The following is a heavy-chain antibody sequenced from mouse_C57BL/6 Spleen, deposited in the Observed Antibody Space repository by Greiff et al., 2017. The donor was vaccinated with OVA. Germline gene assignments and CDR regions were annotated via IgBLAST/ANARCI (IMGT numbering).Heavy chain of an antibody. J-gene: IGHJ2*01. CDR1: GFTFNTYA. D-gene: IGHD1-1*01. CDR3: VREFITTVVAVPYFDY. CDR2: IRSKSSNYAT. V-gene: IGHV10-3*01. Sequence: EVKLVESGGGLVQPKGSLKLSCAASGFTFNTYAMHWVRQAPGKGLEWVARIRSKSSNYATYYADSVKDRFTISRDDSQSMLYLQMNNLKTEDTAMYYCVREFITTVVAVPYFDYWGQGTTLTVSS.